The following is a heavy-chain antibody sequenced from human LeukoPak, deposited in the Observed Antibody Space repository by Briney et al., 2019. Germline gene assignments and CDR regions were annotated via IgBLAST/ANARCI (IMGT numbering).Heavy chain of an antibody. Sequence: GGSLRLSCAASGFTFSPAWMHWVRQAPGKGLVWVSRINTDGSITNYADSVKGRFSISRDNAKNTLYLQMSSLRAEDTAVYYCARDRGPRTGFMVREAYDYWGQGTLVTVSS. D-gene: IGHD3-10*01. CDR1: GFTFSPAW. J-gene: IGHJ4*02. CDR2: INTDGSIT. CDR3: ARDRGPRTGFMVREAYDY. V-gene: IGHV3-74*01.